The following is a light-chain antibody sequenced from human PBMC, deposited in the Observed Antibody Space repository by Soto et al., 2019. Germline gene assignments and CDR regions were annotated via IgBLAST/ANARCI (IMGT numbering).Light chain of an antibody. CDR3: QHYANSPVT. CDR2: KAS. Sequence: DIQMTQSPSALSAFVGDRVTITCRASQSIHTSLAWYQQKPREAPKLLISKASSLESGVPSRFSGSGSGTDFTLTISSLQPDDSATYYCQHYANSPVTFGQGTKVEIK. J-gene: IGKJ1*01. V-gene: IGKV1-5*03. CDR1: QSIHTS.